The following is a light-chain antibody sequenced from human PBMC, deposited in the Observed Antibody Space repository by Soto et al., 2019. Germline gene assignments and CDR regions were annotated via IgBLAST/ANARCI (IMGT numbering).Light chain of an antibody. CDR1: SSNLGAGYD. Sequence: QAVVTQPPSVSGAPGQTVTISCTGSSSNLGAGYDVHWYQQLPGTAPKLFIYDNSNRTSGVPDRFSGSKSGTSASLAITGLQAEDEADYFCSSYASVNSPVVFGGGTKVTVL. J-gene: IGLJ2*01. V-gene: IGLV1-40*01. CDR3: SSYASVNSPVV. CDR2: DNS.